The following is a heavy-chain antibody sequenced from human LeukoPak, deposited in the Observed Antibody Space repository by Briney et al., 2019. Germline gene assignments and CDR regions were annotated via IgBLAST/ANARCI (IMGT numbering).Heavy chain of an antibody. CDR1: GFASSTYA. V-gene: IGHV3-23*01. CDR3: ARVLRWPPGGYWYGLDV. J-gene: IGHJ6*04. CDR2: ISGRGEES. D-gene: IGHD2-15*01. Sequence: RGSRRLASATSGFASSTYAFNWDRPAPGNERGSISRISGRGEESYYINSVKGRFTISRDNSKNTLYLKMNSLRAEDTAVYRCARVLRWPPGGYWYGLDVWGKGTTVTVSS.